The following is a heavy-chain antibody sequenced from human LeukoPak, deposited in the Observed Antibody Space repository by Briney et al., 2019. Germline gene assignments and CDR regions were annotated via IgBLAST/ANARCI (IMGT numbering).Heavy chain of an antibody. Sequence: PSETLSLTCTVSAGTISSYYWNWIRQPPGKGLEWIGYIHSSGSTKYNPSLKSRVTISVDTSKNQFSLKLSSVTAADTAVYYCARWYRSGWPLDFWGQGTLVTVSS. CDR2: IHSSGST. J-gene: IGHJ4*02. CDR3: ARWYRSGWPLDF. D-gene: IGHD6-19*01. CDR1: AGTISSYY. V-gene: IGHV4-59*08.